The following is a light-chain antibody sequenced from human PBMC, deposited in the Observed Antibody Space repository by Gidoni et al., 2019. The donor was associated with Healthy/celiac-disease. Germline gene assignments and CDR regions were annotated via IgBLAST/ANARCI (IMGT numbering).Light chain of an antibody. CDR3: QQSYNSPCS. CDR1: QSISSY. CDR2: AAS. J-gene: IGKJ2*04. V-gene: IGKV1-39*01. Sequence: DLQMTQSPSSLSASVGDRVTITCRASQSISSYLNWYQQKPGKAPKLLIYAASSLQSGVPSRFSGSGSGTDFTLTISSLQPEDFAAYYCQQSYNSPCSFXXXTKLEIK.